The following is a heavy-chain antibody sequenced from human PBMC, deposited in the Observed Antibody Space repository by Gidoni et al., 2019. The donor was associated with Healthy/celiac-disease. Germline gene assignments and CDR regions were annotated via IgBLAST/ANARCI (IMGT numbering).Heavy chain of an antibody. CDR2: ISGSGGST. D-gene: IGHD2-2*02. J-gene: IGHJ4*02. CDR1: GFTFSSYA. Sequence: EVQLLESGGGLVQPGGSLRLSCAASGFTFSSYAMSWVRQAPGKGLGWVSAISGSGGSTYYSDSVKGRFTISRDNSKNTLYLQMNSLRAEDTAVYYCAKDFADASIVVVPAAITDYWGQGTLVTVSS. CDR3: AKDFADASIVVVPAAITDY. V-gene: IGHV3-23*01.